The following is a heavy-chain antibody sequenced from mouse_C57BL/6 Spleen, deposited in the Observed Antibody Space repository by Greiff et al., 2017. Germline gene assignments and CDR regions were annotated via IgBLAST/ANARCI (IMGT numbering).Heavy chain of an antibody. V-gene: IGHV5-6*01. J-gene: IGHJ1*03. CDR3: ARRGSNYVGYFEV. D-gene: IGHD2-5*01. CDR2: ISSGGSCT. Sequence: EVQLVESGGDLVKPGGSLKLSCAASGFTFSSYGMSWVRQTPDKRLEWVATISSGGSCTYYPDSVKGRFTISRDNAKNTLYLQMSSLKSEDTAMYCCARRGSNYVGYFEVWGTATTVSSSS. CDR1: GFTFSSYG.